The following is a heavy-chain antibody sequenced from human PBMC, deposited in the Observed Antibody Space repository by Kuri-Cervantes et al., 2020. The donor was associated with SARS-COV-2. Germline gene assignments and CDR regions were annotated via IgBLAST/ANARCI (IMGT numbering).Heavy chain of an antibody. J-gene: IGHJ4*02. CDR2: IKQDGSEK. V-gene: IGHV3-7*01. Sequence: GESLKISCAASGFTFSSYWMSWVRQAPGKGLEWVANIKQDGSEKYYVDSVKGRFTISRDNGKNSLYLQMNSLRAEDTAVYYCAKDHRGGKVDYWGQGTLVTVSS. CDR3: AKDHRGGKVDY. CDR1: GFTFSSYW.